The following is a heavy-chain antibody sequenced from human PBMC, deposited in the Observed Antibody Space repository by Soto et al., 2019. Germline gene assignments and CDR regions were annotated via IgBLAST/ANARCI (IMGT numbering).Heavy chain of an antibody. CDR2: LYPGDSDT. V-gene: IGHV5-51*01. Sequence: GESLKISCKGSGYSFTSYWIGWVRQMPGKGLEWMGILYPGDSDTRYSPSFQGQVTISADKSISTAYLQWSSLKASDTAMYYCARHRDGSGSSSYGMDVWGQGTTVTVSS. J-gene: IGHJ6*02. D-gene: IGHD3-10*01. CDR1: GYSFTSYW. CDR3: ARHRDGSGSSSYGMDV.